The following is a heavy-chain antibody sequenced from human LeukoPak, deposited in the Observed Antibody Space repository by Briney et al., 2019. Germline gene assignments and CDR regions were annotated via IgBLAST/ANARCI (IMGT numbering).Heavy chain of an antibody. V-gene: IGHV4-30-4*01. Sequence: SQTLSLTCTVSGGPISSGDYYWSWIRQPPGKGLEWIGYIYYSGSTYYNPSLKSRVTISVDTSKNQFSLKLSSVTAADTAVYYCARDIAGTTWGWFDPWGQGTLVTVSS. D-gene: IGHD1-7*01. CDR2: IYYSGST. CDR1: GGPISSGDYY. CDR3: ARDIAGTTWGWFDP. J-gene: IGHJ5*02.